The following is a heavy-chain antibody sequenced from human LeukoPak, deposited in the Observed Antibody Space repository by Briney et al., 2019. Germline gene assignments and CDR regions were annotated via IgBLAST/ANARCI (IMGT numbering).Heavy chain of an antibody. Sequence: PGGSLRLSCAASGFTFGDYAMHWVRQAPGKGLEWVSGISWNSGSIGCADSVKGRFTISRDNAKNSLYLQMNSLRAEDTALYYCAKDYYYDSSGYFNYWGQGTLVTVSS. CDR2: ISWNSGSI. CDR3: AKDYYYDSSGYFNY. D-gene: IGHD3-22*01. V-gene: IGHV3-9*01. CDR1: GFTFGDYA. J-gene: IGHJ4*02.